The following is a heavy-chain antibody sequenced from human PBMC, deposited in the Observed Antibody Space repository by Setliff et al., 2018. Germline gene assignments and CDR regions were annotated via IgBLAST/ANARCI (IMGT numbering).Heavy chain of an antibody. J-gene: IGHJ6*03. CDR3: ARRMNRYYYYYMDV. CDR1: GGSFSGYY. V-gene: IGHV4-34*01. CDR2: INHSGST. Sequence: PSETLSLTCAVYGGSFSGYYWSWIRQPPGKGLEWIGEINHSGSTNYNPSLKSRVTISVDTSKNQFSLKLSSVTAADTAVYYCARRMNRYYYYYMDVWGKGTTVTVSS. D-gene: IGHD2-15*01.